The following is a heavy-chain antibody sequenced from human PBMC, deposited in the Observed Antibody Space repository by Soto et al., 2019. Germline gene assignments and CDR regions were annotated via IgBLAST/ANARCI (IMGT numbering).Heavy chain of an antibody. V-gene: IGHV1-3*01. Sequence: QVQLVQSGAEVKKPGASVKVSCTASGYTFTHYAIHWVRHAPGQRLEWMGFINAGSGNTKYSQTFQGRLTFTKDTSASTAYMDLSSLGSEDTAIYYCARSLAADGAWGQGTLVTVSS. CDR2: INAGSGNT. J-gene: IGHJ5*02. D-gene: IGHD6-13*01. CDR3: ARSLAADGA. CDR1: GYTFTHYA.